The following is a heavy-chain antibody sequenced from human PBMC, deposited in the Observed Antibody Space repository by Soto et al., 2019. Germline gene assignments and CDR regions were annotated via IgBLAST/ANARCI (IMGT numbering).Heavy chain of an antibody. CDR2: VRGGGTT. J-gene: IGHJ6*02. CDR3: ARNSMMDV. V-gene: IGHV3-53*01. Sequence: PGGSLRLSCAASGFTASSHYMNWVRQAPGKGLEWVSIVRGGGTTYYADSVKGRFTVSRDNSKNTLYLQMDSLRVEDTAVYYCARNSMMDVWGQGTSVTV. CDR1: GFTASSHY.